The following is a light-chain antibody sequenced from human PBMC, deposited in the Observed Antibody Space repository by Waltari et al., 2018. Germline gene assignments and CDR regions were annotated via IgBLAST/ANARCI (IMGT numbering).Light chain of an antibody. V-gene: IGLV2-11*01. J-gene: IGLJ2*01. Sequence: QSALAQPRSVSGSPGQSVTISCTGSSSDVGGYNYVSWYQQHPGKAPKLMIYDVTKRPSGVPYRFSASKSANTASLTISGLQAEDEADYYCCSYAGSYTVVFGGGTKLTVL. CDR3: CSYAGSYTVV. CDR2: DVT. CDR1: SSDVGGYNY.